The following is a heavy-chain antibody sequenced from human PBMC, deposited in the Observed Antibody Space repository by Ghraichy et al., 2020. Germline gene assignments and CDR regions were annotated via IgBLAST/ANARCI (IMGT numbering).Heavy chain of an antibody. Sequence: SGPTLVKPTQTLTLTCTFSGFSLSTSGMCVSWIRQPPGKALEWLARIDWDDDKYYSTSLKTRLTISKDTSKNQVVLTMTNMDPVDTATYYCARGGSYYYDSSGYYYHETYFQHWGQGTLVTVSS. V-gene: IGHV2-70*11. CDR1: GFSLSTSGMC. CDR2: IDWDDDK. CDR3: ARGGSYYYDSSGYYYHETYFQH. J-gene: IGHJ1*01. D-gene: IGHD3-22*01.